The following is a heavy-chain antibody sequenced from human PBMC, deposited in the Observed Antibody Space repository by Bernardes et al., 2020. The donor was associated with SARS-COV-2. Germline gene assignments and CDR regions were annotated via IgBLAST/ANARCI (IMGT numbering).Heavy chain of an antibody. CDR3: ARAPGAYFDY. CDR1: GFTFSSYA. D-gene: IGHD7-27*01. V-gene: IGHV3-23*01. CDR2: ISGSGGST. J-gene: IGHJ4*02. Sequence: GGSLRLSCAASGFTFSSYAMSWVRQAPGKGLEWVSAISGSGGSTYYADSVKGRFTISRDNAKNSLYLQMNSLRDEDTAVYYCARAPGAYFDYWGQGTLVTVSS.